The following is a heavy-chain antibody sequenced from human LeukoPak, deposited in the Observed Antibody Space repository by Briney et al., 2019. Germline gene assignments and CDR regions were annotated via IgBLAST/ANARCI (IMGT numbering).Heavy chain of an antibody. D-gene: IGHD6-19*01. CDR3: AKALRASIAVADDAFDI. J-gene: IGHJ3*02. V-gene: IGHV3-9*01. CDR2: ISWNSGSI. Sequence: GGSLRLSCAASGFTFDDYAMHWVRQAPGKGLEWVSGISWNSGSIGYADSVKGRFTISRDNAKNSLYLQMNSLRTEDTALYYRAKALRASIAVADDAFDIWGQGTMVTVSS. CDR1: GFTFDDYA.